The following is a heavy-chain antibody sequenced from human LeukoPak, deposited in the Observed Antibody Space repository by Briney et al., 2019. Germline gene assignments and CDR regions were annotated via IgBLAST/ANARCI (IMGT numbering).Heavy chain of an antibody. J-gene: IGHJ4*02. D-gene: IGHD5-12*01. V-gene: IGHV3-21*01. Sequence: GGSLRLSCAASGFTFSSYWMSWVRQAPGKGLEWVSSISSSSSYIYYADSVKGRFTISRDNAKNSLYLQMNSLRAEDTAVYYCASDSGYERGFDYWGQGTLVTVSS. CDR3: ASDSGYERGFDY. CDR2: ISSSSSYI. CDR1: GFTFSSYW.